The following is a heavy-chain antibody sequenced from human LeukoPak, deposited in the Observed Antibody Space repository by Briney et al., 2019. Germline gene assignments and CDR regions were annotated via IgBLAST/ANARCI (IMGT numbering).Heavy chain of an antibody. CDR2: IYYSGST. D-gene: IGHD5-12*01. Sequence: SETLSLTCTVSGGSISSYYWSWIRQPPGKGLEWIGYIYYSGSTNYNPSLKSRVTTSVDTSKNQFSLKLSSVTAADTAIYYCARDLAATNYYLDYWGQGTLVTVSS. J-gene: IGHJ4*02. CDR1: GGSISSYY. V-gene: IGHV4-59*12. CDR3: ARDLAATNYYLDY.